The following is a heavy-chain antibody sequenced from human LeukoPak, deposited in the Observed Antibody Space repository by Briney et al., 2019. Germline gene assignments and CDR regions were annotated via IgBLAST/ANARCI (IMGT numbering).Heavy chain of an antibody. V-gene: IGHV3-23*01. D-gene: IGHD1-26*01. J-gene: IGHJ4*02. CDR1: GFTFSSYG. Sequence: GGSLRLSCGASGFTFSSYGMSWVRQAPGKGLEWVSAISGSGGSTYYADSVKGRFTISRDNSKNTLYLQMNSLRAEDTAVYYCAKDSGSYYFDYWGQGTLVTVSS. CDR2: ISGSGGST. CDR3: AKDSGSYYFDY.